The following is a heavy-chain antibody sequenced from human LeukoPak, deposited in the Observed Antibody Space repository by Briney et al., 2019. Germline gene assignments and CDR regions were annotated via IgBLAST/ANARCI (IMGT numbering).Heavy chain of an antibody. D-gene: IGHD3-10*01. CDR3: ARIRGSGSYADY. CDR2: ISSSGSYI. Sequence: GGSLRLSCAASGFTFSSYSMNWVRQAPGKGLEWVSSISSSGSYIYYADSVKGRFTISRDNAKNSLYLQMNSLRAEDTAVYYCARIRGSGSYADYWGQGTLVTVSS. V-gene: IGHV3-21*01. J-gene: IGHJ4*02. CDR1: GFTFSSYS.